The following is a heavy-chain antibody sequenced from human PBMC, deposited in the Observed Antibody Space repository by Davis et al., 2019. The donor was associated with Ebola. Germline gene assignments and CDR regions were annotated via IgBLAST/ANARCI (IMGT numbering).Heavy chain of an antibody. CDR1: GYTFRIHA. Sequence: PGGSLRLSCAASGYTFRIHAMTWVRQAPGKGLEWVSALSGSGGLSYYADSVKGRFTISRDNSKNTLYLQMNSLRDEDTAVYYCARGPGYDSSGYYSYYYYYGMDVWGQGTTVTVSS. CDR3: ARGPGYDSSGYYSYYYYYGMDV. D-gene: IGHD3-22*01. CDR2: LSGSGGLS. V-gene: IGHV3-23*01. J-gene: IGHJ6*02.